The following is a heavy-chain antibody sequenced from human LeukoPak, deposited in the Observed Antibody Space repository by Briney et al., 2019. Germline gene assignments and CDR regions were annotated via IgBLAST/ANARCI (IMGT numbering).Heavy chain of an antibody. CDR2: INWNGGNT. D-gene: IGHD2-21*01. CDR3: AKGKVNHDGALDA. V-gene: IGHV3-20*04. J-gene: IGHJ3*01. Sequence: PGGSLRLSCIASGFTFDDYGMSWVRQVPGKGLEWVSDINWNGGNTNYADSVKGRFTISRDNSKKTLYLQMNSLRAEDTAVYYCAKGKVNHDGALDAWGQGTLVTVSS. CDR1: GFTFDDYG.